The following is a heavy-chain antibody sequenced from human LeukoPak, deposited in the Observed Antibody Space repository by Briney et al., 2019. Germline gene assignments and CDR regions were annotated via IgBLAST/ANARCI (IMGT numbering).Heavy chain of an antibody. Sequence: GASVKVSCKASGYTFTSYGISWVRQAPGQGLEWMGWISAYNGNTNYAQKLQGRVTMTTDTSTSTAYMELRSLRSDDTAVYYCARSGCSYHKIVESDYWGQGTLVTVSS. CDR2: ISAYNGNT. D-gene: IGHD3-22*01. J-gene: IGHJ4*02. V-gene: IGHV1-18*01. CDR1: GYTFTSYG. CDR3: ARSGCSYHKIVESDY.